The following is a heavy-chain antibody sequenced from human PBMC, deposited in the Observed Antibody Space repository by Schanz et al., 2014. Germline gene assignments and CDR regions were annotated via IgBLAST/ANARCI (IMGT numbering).Heavy chain of an antibody. CDR3: ARDGVAATTDFEY. Sequence: EVQLVESGGGLVKPGGSLRLSCTASGFSFDSYNMNWVRQSPGKGLEWVAFLSFDSRHIYYADSVKGRFTISRDNAKSPLHPQRNSLRADDTAVYYCARDGVAATTDFEYWGQGALVTVSS. D-gene: IGHD1-1*01. J-gene: IGHJ4*02. CDR1: GFSFDSYN. V-gene: IGHV3-21*06. CDR2: LSFDSRHI.